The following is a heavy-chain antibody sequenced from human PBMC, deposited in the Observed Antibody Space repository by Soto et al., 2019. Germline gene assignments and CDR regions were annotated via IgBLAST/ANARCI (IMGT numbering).Heavy chain of an antibody. D-gene: IGHD3-22*01. Sequence: GGSLRLSCAASGFTFSSYAMSWVRQAPGKGLEWVSAISGSGGSTYYADSVKGQFTISRDNSKNTLYLQMNSLRAEDTAVYYCAKDLTADYDSSGYYYYYYYGMDVWGQGTTVTGSS. CDR1: GFTFSSYA. V-gene: IGHV3-23*01. CDR2: ISGSGGST. CDR3: AKDLTADYDSSGYYYYYYYGMDV. J-gene: IGHJ6*02.